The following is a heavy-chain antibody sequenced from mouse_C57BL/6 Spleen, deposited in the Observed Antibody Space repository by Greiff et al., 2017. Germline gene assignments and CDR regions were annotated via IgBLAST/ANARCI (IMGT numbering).Heavy chain of an antibody. D-gene: IGHD1-1*01. CDR2: IYPYNGVS. Sequence: EVKLMESGPELVKPGASVKISCKASGYSFTGYYMHWVKQSHGNILDWIGYIYPYNGVSSSNQKFKGKATLTVDQSSSTAYMELRSLTSEDSAVYYCAREGDYGSSYGFAYWGQGTLVTVAA. V-gene: IGHV1-31*01. CDR3: AREGDYGSSYGFAY. CDR1: GYSFTGYY. J-gene: IGHJ3*01.